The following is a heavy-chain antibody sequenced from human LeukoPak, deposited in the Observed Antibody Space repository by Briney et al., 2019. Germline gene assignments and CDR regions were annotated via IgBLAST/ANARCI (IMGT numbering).Heavy chain of an antibody. CDR1: GFTFSSYW. CDR2: ISTDGSTT. CDR3: AKATSEGGYYGPPYYFDY. Sequence: PGGSLRLSCAASGFTFSSYWMHWVRQAPGKGLVWVSRISTDGSTTTYADSVKGRFTISRDNSKNTLYLQMNSLRAEDTALYYCAKATSEGGYYGPPYYFDYWGQGTLVTVSS. V-gene: IGHV3-74*01. D-gene: IGHD3-10*01. J-gene: IGHJ4*02.